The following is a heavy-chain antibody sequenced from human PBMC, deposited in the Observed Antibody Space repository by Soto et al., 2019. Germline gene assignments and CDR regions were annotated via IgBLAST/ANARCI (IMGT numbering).Heavy chain of an antibody. CDR1: GLTLSSAW. J-gene: IGHJ6*02. CDR2: IKSKTDGGTT. V-gene: IGHV3-15*01. CDR3: TTDRPYYYDSSGYSGPCGIQYYYGMDV. Sequence: GGSLRLSCAASGLTLSSAWVIWVRQAPGKGLEGVGRIKSKTDGGTTDYAAPVKGRFTISRDDSKNTLYLQMNSLKTEDTAVYYCTTDRPYYYDSSGYSGPCGIQYYYGMDVWGQGTTVTVS. D-gene: IGHD3-22*01.